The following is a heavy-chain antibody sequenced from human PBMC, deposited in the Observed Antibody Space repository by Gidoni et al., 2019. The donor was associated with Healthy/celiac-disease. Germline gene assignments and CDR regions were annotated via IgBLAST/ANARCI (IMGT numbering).Heavy chain of an antibody. V-gene: IGHV3-23*01. CDR1: GFTFSSYA. D-gene: IGHD2-15*01. J-gene: IGHJ4*02. CDR3: AKVQGVSCSGGSCYPDY. CDR2: ISGSGGST. Sequence: EVQLLASGGGLVQPGGSLRLSCAASGFTFSSYAMSGVRQAPGKGLEWVSAISGSGGSTYYADSVKGRFTISRDNSKNTLYLQMNSLRAEDTAVYYCAKVQGVSCSGGSCYPDYWGQGTLVTVSS.